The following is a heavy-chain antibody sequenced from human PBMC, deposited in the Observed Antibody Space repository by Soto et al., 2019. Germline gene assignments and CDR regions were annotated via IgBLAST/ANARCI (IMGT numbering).Heavy chain of an antibody. CDR1: GLGFGNAW. CDR2: IKSKTNGGTA. D-gene: IGHD3-22*01. V-gene: IGHV3-15*07. Sequence: GGSLRLSCAASGLGFGNAWMNWVRQAPGKGLEWVGRIKSKTNGGTADYASPVKGRFTISRDDSKNTLYLQMNSLKTEDAGVYYCTTDLAFYDSRGFPFWGQGTLVTVSS. CDR3: TTDLAFYDSRGFPF. J-gene: IGHJ4*02.